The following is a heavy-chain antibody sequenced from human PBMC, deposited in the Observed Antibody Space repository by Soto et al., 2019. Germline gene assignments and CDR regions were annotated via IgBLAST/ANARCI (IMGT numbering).Heavy chain of an antibody. CDR1: GGSFSGYY. Sequence: LSLTCAVYGGSFSGYYWSWIRQPPGKGLEWIGEINHSGSTNYNPSLKSRVTISVDTSKNQFSLKLSSVTAADTAVYYCARSKPGIAVAGTRTFDYWGQGTLVTVS. J-gene: IGHJ4*02. D-gene: IGHD6-19*01. CDR2: INHSGST. V-gene: IGHV4-34*01. CDR3: ARSKPGIAVAGTRTFDY.